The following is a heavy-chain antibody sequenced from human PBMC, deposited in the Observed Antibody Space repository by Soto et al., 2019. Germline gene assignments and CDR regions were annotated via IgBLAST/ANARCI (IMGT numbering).Heavy chain of an antibody. CDR2: IIPIFGTA. J-gene: IGHJ5*02. Sequence: ASVKVSCKASGGTFSSYAISWVRQAPGQGLEWMGGIIPIFGTANYAQKFQGRVTITADESTSTAYMELSSLRSEDTAVYYCARPFYYDSSGYYYRPPWFDPRGQGTLVTVSS. D-gene: IGHD3-22*01. CDR3: ARPFYYDSSGYYYRPPWFDP. CDR1: GGTFSSYA. V-gene: IGHV1-69*13.